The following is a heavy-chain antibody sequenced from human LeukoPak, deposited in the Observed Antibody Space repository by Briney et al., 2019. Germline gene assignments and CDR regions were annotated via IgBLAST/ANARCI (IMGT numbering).Heavy chain of an antibody. V-gene: IGHV3-21*01. CDR1: GFTFSSYW. CDR2: ITSHSSYI. Sequence: GGSLRLSCAASGFTFSSYWMSWVRQAPGQGLEWVSSITSHSSYIYYADSVKGRFTISRDNAKNSVFLQMNSLRAEDTAVYYCAREPRCSSCSHEYWGQGILATVSS. J-gene: IGHJ4*02. CDR3: AREPRCSSCSHEY. D-gene: IGHD6-13*01.